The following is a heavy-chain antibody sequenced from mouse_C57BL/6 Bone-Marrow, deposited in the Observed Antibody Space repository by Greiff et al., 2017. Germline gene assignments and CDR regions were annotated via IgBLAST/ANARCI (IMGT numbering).Heavy chain of an antibody. V-gene: IGHV14-3*01. CDR2: IDPANGNT. D-gene: IGHD2-5*01. CDR1: GFNIKNTY. Sequence: EVKLVESVAELVRPGASVKLSCTASGFNIKNTYMHWVKQRPEQGLEWIGRIDPANGNTKYAPKFPGKATITADTSSHTAYLQLSSLTSEDTAIYYCASGSNYFAWFAYWGQGTLVTVSA. CDR3: ASGSNYFAWFAY. J-gene: IGHJ3*01.